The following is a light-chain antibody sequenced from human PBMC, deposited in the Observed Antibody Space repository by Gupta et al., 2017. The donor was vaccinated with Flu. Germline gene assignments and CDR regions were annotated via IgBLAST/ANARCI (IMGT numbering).Light chain of an antibody. CDR3: QHYGSSLLT. Sequence: TISLSPGERVTPPCRASHRLGTHYLAWYQQKPGQAPRLLIHGVSTRATGTPDRFSGSGSGTDFTLTITRLEPEDFAVYYCQHYGSSLLTFGPGARVDIK. CDR1: HRLGTHY. J-gene: IGKJ3*01. CDR2: GVS. V-gene: IGKV3-20*01.